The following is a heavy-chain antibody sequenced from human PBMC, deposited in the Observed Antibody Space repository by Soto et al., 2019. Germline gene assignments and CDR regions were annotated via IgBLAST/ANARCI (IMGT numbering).Heavy chain of an antibody. D-gene: IGHD3-3*01. J-gene: IGHJ6*03. Sequence: SETLSLTCAVSSGSISSSNWWSWVRQPPGKGLEWIGEIYHSGSTNYNPSLKSRVTISVDKFKNQFSLKLSSVTAADTAVYYCARVTGGTIFGVVIKSHYYYYMDVWGKGTTVTVSS. CDR2: IYHSGST. CDR3: ARVTGGTIFGVVIKSHYYYYMDV. CDR1: SGSISSSNW. V-gene: IGHV4-4*02.